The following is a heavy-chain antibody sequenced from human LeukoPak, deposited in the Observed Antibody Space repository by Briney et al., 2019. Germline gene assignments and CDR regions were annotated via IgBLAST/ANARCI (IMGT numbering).Heavy chain of an antibody. D-gene: IGHD6-13*01. CDR1: GFTFSSYG. Sequence: GGSLRLSCAASGFTFSSYGMHWVRQAPGKGLEWVAFIRYDGSNKYYADSVKGRFTISRDNSKNTLYLQMNSLRAEDTAVYYCARDYDAAYSSPGDYWGQGTLVTVSS. CDR3: ARDYDAAYSSPGDY. V-gene: IGHV3-30*02. CDR2: IRYDGSNK. J-gene: IGHJ4*02.